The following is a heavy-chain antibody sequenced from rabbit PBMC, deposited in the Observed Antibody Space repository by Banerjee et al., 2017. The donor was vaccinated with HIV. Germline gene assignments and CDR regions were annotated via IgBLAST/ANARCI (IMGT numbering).Heavy chain of an antibody. CDR1: GFDLSSYYY. CDR3: ARGGAAYADHDL. J-gene: IGHJ4*01. Sequence: QEQLEESGGGLVTPAGTLTLTCKASGFDLSSYYYMCWVRQAPGKGLELIACIYTDTDTTWYPRWVNGRFTVSRSTSLDTVDLRVPSLTAADTATYFCARGGAAYADHDLWGPGTLVTVS. D-gene: IGHD6-1*01. CDR2: IYTDTDTT. V-gene: IGHV1S43*01.